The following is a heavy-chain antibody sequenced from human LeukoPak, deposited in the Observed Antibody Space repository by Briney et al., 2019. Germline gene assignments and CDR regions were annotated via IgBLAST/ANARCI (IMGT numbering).Heavy chain of an antibody. CDR1: GGSFSGYY. V-gene: IGHV4-34*01. J-gene: IGHJ4*02. CDR2: INHSGNT. CDR3: ARAPYSGYDSALLDY. Sequence: SETLSLTCAVYGGSFSGYYWSWIRQPPGKGLEWIGEINHSGNTNSDPSLKSRVTMSVDTSKNQFSLKLSSLTAADTAVYYCARAPYSGYDSALLDYWGQGTLVTVSS. D-gene: IGHD5-12*01.